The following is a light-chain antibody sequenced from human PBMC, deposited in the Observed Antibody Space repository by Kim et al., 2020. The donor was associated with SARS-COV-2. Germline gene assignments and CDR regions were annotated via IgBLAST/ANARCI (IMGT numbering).Light chain of an antibody. CDR1: QSISNR. CDR2: KAS. Sequence: DIQMTQSPSTLSASVGDRVTITCRASQSISNRLAWYQEKPGKAPNLLIYKASTLEIGVPSRFSGSGSGAEFTLTISSLQPDDFATYYCQQYNSYSWTFGQGTKVDIK. J-gene: IGKJ1*01. V-gene: IGKV1-5*03. CDR3: QQYNSYSWT.